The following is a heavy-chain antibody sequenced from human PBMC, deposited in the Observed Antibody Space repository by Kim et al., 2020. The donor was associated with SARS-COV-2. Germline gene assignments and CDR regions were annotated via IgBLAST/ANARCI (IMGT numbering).Heavy chain of an antibody. CDR3: ARAHDLTGYYIDHYYYYMDV. CDR1: GYTFTGYY. J-gene: IGHJ6*03. Sequence: ASVKVSCKASGYTFTGYYMHWVRQAPGQGLEWMGRINPNSGGTNYAQKFQGRVTMTRDTSISTAYMELSRLRSDDTAVYYCARAHDLTGYYIDHYYYYMDVWGKGTTVTVSS. D-gene: IGHD3-9*01. CDR2: INPNSGGT. V-gene: IGHV1-2*06.